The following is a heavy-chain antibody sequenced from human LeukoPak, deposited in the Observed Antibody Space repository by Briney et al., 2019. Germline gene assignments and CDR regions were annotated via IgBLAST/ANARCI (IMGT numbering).Heavy chain of an antibody. J-gene: IGHJ4*02. Sequence: GASLRLSCAASGFTFSSYAMSWVRQAPGKGLEWVSAISGSGGSTYYADSVKGRFTISRDNSKNTLYLQMNSLRAEDTAVYYCAKDQVELGYCSSTSCYTFGYWGQGTLVTVSS. CDR1: GFTFSSYA. V-gene: IGHV3-23*01. CDR2: ISGSGGST. D-gene: IGHD2-2*02. CDR3: AKDQVELGYCSSTSCYTFGY.